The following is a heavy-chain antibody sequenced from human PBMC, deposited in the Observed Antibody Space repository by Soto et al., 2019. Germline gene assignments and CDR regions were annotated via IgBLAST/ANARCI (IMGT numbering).Heavy chain of an antibody. CDR1: GGSISSSSYY. Sequence: QLQLQESGPGLVKPSETLSLTCTVSGGSISSSSYYWGWIRQPPGKGLEWIGNIYYSGSTYYNPSLTSRVTISVDTSKNQFSLKLSSVTAADTAVYYCARRSYPYYFDYWGQGTLVTVSS. D-gene: IGHD3-10*01. CDR2: IYYSGST. V-gene: IGHV4-39*01. J-gene: IGHJ4*02. CDR3: ARRSYPYYFDY.